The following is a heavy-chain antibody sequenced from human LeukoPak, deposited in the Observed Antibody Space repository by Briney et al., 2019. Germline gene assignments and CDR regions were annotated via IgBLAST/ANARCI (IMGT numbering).Heavy chain of an antibody. CDR3: AKSGGYGLIDY. D-gene: IGHD1-26*01. Sequence: KAGGSLRLSCEVSGFTFGTFWMSWVRQAPGKGLEWIGSIYSSGSTYYTASLQSRVTISIETSKNQISLRLNSVTAADTAMYYCAKSGGYGLIDYWGQGTLVTVSS. CDR2: IYSSGST. V-gene: IGHV4-59*05. J-gene: IGHJ4*02. CDR1: GFTFGTFW.